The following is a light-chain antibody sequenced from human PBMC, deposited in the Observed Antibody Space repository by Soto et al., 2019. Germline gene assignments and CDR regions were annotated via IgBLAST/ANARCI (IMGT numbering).Light chain of an antibody. Sequence: EIVLMQSPGTLSLSPGERATLSCRASKYITRTYIAWYQQKPGQAPRLLIYAASNRATGIPDKFSGSGSGADYSLTISRLEPEDSAVYYCHQYDKAPQTFGQGTKVEIK. CDR3: HQYDKAPQT. CDR2: AAS. V-gene: IGKV3-20*01. J-gene: IGKJ2*01. CDR1: KYITRTY.